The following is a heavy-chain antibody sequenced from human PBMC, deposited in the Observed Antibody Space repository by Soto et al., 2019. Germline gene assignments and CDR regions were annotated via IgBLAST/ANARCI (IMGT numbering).Heavy chain of an antibody. D-gene: IGHD2-15*01. Sequence: QITLRESGPTLVKPTQALTLTCTFSGFSLTTFGVGVGWIRQPPGKALEWLAFIYWNDDKRYSSFLNNRLTITSDTSKNQVVLAVTDMDPVDTATYYCVNRVLAGQQIDYWGQGTLVTVSS. CDR3: VNRVLAGQQIDY. J-gene: IGHJ4*02. CDR1: GFSLTTFGVG. CDR2: IYWNDDK. V-gene: IGHV2-5*01.